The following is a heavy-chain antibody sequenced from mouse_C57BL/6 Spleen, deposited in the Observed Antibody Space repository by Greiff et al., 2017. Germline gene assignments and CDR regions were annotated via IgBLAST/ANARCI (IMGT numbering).Heavy chain of an antibody. CDR1: GFTFSSYA. J-gene: IGHJ4*01. CDR2: ISDGGSYT. CDR3: ARDGPGGYYSNCDAMDY. D-gene: IGHD2-5*01. Sequence: EVHLVESGGGLVKPGGSLKLSCAASGFTFSSYAMSWVRQTPEKRLEWVATISDGGSYTYYPDNVKGRFTISRDKAKNTLYLQMSHLKSEDTAMYYCARDGPGGYYSNCDAMDYWGQGTSVTVSS. V-gene: IGHV5-4*01.